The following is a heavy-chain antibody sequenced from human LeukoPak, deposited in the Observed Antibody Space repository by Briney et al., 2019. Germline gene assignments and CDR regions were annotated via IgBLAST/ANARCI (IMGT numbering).Heavy chain of an antibody. J-gene: IGHJ3*02. CDR2: INPSGGIR. CDR1: GYTFSSNH. D-gene: IGHD2-21*02. V-gene: IGHV1-46*01. Sequence: ASVKVSCKASGYTFSSNHLHWVRQVPGQGLEWMGVINPSGGIRSYAQKFQGRVTMTTDTSTSTAYMELRSLRSDDTAVYYCARRPAYCGGDCYGAFDIWGQGTMVTVSS. CDR3: ARRPAYCGGDCYGAFDI.